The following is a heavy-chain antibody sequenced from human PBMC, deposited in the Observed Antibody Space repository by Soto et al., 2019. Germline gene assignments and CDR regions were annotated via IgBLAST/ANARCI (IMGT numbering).Heavy chain of an antibody. CDR3: ARDLSNSSGRPQDY. J-gene: IGHJ4*02. V-gene: IGHV3-33*01. CDR1: GFTFSSYG. Sequence: GGSLRLSCAASGFTFSSYGMHWVRQAPGKGLEWVAHIWYDGSNKDYADSVKGRFTISRDNSKNTLYLQINSLRVEDTAVYYCARDLSNSSGRPQDYWGQGTLVTVSS. CDR2: IWYDGSNK. D-gene: IGHD6-19*01.